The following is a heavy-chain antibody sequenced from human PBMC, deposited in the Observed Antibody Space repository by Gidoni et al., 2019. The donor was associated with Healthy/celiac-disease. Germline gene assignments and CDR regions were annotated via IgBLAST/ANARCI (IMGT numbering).Heavy chain of an antibody. J-gene: IGHJ3*02. CDR3: ARQKDYGDATGGIDI. CDR1: GGSISSCRYY. Sequence: QLQLQASGPGLVKPSETLSLTLTASGGSISSCRYYWGWIRPPPGKGMEWIGSIYYRGSTYYNPSLKSRVTISVDTSKNQFSLKLSSVTAADTAVYYWARQKDYGDATGGIDIWGQGTMVTVSS. D-gene: IGHD4-17*01. CDR2: IYYRGST. V-gene: IGHV4-39*01.